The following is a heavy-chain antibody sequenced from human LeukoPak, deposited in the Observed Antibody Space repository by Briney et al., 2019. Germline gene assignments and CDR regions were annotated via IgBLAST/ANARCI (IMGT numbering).Heavy chain of an antibody. Sequence: SETLSLTCTVSGYSISSGYYWGWIRQPPGKGLEWIGSIYHSGSTYYNPSLKSRVTISVGTSKNQFSLKLSSVTAADTAVYYCARDRDTAVADKYYFGYWGQGTLVTVSS. CDR3: ARDRDTAVADKYYFGY. J-gene: IGHJ4*02. V-gene: IGHV4-38-2*02. CDR2: IYHSGST. D-gene: IGHD6-19*01. CDR1: GYSISSGYY.